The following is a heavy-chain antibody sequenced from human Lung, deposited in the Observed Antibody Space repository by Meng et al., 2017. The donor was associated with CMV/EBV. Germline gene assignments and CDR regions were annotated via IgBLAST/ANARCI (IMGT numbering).Heavy chain of an antibody. CDR3: ARGSPGEYYTNSRGYFYFDN. CDR1: SGSVSSDSYY. D-gene: IGHD3-22*01. J-gene: IGHJ4*02. V-gene: IGHV4-61*01. Sequence: GSLRLSCTVSSGSVSSDSYYWSWIRQPPGKGLEWIAYIYDNWSTNYHPSLKSRVTISVDTSKNQFSLKLTSVTAADTAVYYCARGSPGEYYTNSRGYFYFDNWGQGXLVTVSS. CDR2: IYDNWST.